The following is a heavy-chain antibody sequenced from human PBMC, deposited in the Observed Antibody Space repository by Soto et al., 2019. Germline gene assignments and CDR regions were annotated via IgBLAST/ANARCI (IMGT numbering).Heavy chain of an antibody. J-gene: IGHJ4*02. CDR2: IYYSGST. CDR1: GGSISSYY. D-gene: IGHD2-2*01. CDR3: ASYCSSTSCRDY. Sequence: SETLSLTCTVSGGSISSYYWSWIRQPPGKGLEWIGYIYYSGSTNYNPSLKSRVTISVDTSKNQFSLKLSSVTAADTAVYYCASYCSSTSCRDYWGQGTLVTVSS. V-gene: IGHV4-59*01.